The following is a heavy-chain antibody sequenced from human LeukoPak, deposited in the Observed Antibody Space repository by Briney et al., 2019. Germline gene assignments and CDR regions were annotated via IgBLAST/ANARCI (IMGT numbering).Heavy chain of an antibody. CDR1: GFTFDDYA. CDR3: ATYYYDSSGYRAESYWYFDL. D-gene: IGHD3-22*01. J-gene: IGHJ2*01. CDR2: ISWDSGSL. V-gene: IGHV3-9*01. Sequence: PGRSLRLSCAASGFTFDDYAMHWVRQAPGKGLEWVSGISWDSGSLAYADSVKGRFTISRDNAKNSLFLQMNSLRAEDTALYYCATYYYDSSGYRAESYWYFDLWGRGTLVTVSP.